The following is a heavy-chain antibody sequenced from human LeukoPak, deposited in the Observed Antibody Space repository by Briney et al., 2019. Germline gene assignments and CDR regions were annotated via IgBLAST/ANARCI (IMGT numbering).Heavy chain of an antibody. D-gene: IGHD1-7*01. Sequence: SETLSLTCAISGGSVSSASYYWSWIRLPPGKGLEWIGFTYYSGITNYNPSLKTRVTMSLDTSKNQFSLKLSSVTAADTAVYYCARDRGWELFDYWGQGTLVTVSS. CDR2: TYYSGIT. V-gene: IGHV4-61*01. CDR1: GGSVSSASYY. J-gene: IGHJ4*02. CDR3: ARDRGWELFDY.